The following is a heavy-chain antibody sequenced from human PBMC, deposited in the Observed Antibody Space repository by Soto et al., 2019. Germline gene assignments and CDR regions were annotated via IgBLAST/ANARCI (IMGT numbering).Heavy chain of an antibody. CDR3: ARGLEYSTVWHYFDY. V-gene: IGHV1-69*01. J-gene: IGHJ4*02. CDR2: IVPIFGPE. D-gene: IGHD2-8*02. CDR1: GASFTTSA. Sequence: QVRLVQSGPEVRKPGFSVKVSCKASGASFTTSAVSWVRQAPGQGLEWMGGIVPIFGPEKYAPKFQGRLTISSDESTNTFYMELGSLRSEDTAVYYCARGLEYSTVWHYFDYWGQGTLVTVSS.